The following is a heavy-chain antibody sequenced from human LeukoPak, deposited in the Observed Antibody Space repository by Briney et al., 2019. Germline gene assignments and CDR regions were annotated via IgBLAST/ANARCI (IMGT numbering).Heavy chain of an antibody. Sequence: GGSLRLSCAASGFTVSRTYMSWVRQAPGKGLEWVSVIYSDGNTYYAASVKGRFTISRDNAKNSLYLQMNSLRAEDTAVYYCARGRGYSYGHYYFDYWGQGTLVTVSS. V-gene: IGHV3-66*01. CDR3: ARGRGYSYGHYYFDY. CDR2: IYSDGNT. CDR1: GFTVSRTY. D-gene: IGHD5-18*01. J-gene: IGHJ4*02.